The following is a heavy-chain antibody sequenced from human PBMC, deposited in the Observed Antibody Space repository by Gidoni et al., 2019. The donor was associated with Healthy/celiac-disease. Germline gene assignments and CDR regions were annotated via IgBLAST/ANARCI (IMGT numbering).Heavy chain of an antibody. J-gene: IGHJ5*02. CDR1: GFTFSSYA. Sequence: EVQLFESGGGLVQPGGSLRLSCAASGFTFSSYAMSWVRQAPGKGLEWGAAIRGSGGSTYYADSVKGRFTISRDNSKNTLYLQMNSLRAEETAVDYCAKTHDFWSGYYWFDPWGQGTLVTVSS. D-gene: IGHD3-3*01. V-gene: IGHV3-23*01. CDR3: AKTHDFWSGYYWFDP. CDR2: IRGSGGST.